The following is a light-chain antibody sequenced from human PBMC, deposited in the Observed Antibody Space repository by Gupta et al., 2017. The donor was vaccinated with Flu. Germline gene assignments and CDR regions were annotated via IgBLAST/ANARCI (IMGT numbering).Light chain of an antibody. CDR2: DVT. CDR1: SSDVGRSDS. CDR3: SSYTSTSTFYV. J-gene: IGLJ1*01. V-gene: IGLV2-14*03. Sequence: ITISGTGTSSDVGRSDSVSWYQQHPDKAPKLIIFDVTNRPSGVSSRFSGSKSGNTASLTISGLQAEDETDYYCSSYTSTSTFYVFGTGTRVTVL.